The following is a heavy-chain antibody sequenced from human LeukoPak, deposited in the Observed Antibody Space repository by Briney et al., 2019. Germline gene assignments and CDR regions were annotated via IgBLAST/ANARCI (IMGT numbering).Heavy chain of an antibody. J-gene: IGHJ4*02. CDR1: GFTFSSYG. CDR2: ISYDGSNK. D-gene: IGHD4-17*01. V-gene: IGHV3-30*03. CDR3: ARDLREYRDYVAYFDS. Sequence: GGSLRLSCAASGFTFSSYGMHWVRQAPGKGLEWVAVISYDGSNKYYADSVKGRFTISRDNSKNTLYLQMNSLRTEDTAVYYCARDLREYRDYVAYFDSWGQGTLVTVSS.